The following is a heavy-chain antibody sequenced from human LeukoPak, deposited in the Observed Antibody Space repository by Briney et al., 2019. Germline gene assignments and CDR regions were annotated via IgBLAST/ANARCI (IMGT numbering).Heavy chain of an antibody. J-gene: IGHJ6*02. CDR2: LSGGGGST. CDR1: GITFSNYA. CDR3: AKDRGGYYYYYFMDV. Sequence: GGSLRLSCAASGITFSNYAMNWVRQAPGKGLEWVSALSGGGGSTYYADSVKGRFTISRDNSKNTLYLQMNSLRAEDTAVYYCAKDRGGYYYYYFMDVWGQGTTVTVSS. V-gene: IGHV3-23*01. D-gene: IGHD3-10*01.